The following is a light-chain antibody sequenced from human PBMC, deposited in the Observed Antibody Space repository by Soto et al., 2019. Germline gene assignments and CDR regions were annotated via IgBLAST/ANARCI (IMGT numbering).Light chain of an antibody. Sequence: DIQLTQSPSFMSASVGDRVTITCRASQDISRYLAWYQQKPGQAPKLLIHVASTLQSGVPSRFSGSGSGTDFTLTISRLQPEDFATYYCQLLNTSPLTFGGGTKMEIK. J-gene: IGKJ4*01. CDR3: QLLNTSPLT. CDR2: VAS. CDR1: QDISRY. V-gene: IGKV1-9*01.